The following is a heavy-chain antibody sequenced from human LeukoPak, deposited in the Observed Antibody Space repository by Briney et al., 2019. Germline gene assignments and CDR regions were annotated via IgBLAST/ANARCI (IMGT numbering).Heavy chain of an antibody. Sequence: SETLSFTCTVSGGSISSGGYYWSWIRQHPGKGLEWIGYIYYSGSTYYNPSLKSRVTISVDTSKNQFSLKLSSVTAADTAVYYCARDVRVLKAGDYAYYYYGMDVWGQGTTVTVSS. CDR3: ARDVRVLKAGDYAYYYYGMDV. V-gene: IGHV4-31*03. CDR2: IYYSGST. D-gene: IGHD4-17*01. CDR1: GGSISSGGYY. J-gene: IGHJ6*02.